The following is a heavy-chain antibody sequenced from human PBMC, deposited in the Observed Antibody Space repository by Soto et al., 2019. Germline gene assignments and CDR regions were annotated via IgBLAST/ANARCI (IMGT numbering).Heavy chain of an antibody. Sequence: QVQLVESGGGVVQPGGSLRLSCVASGSTFSSYGMHWVRQAPGKGLEWVAVISYDGSNKNYADSVKGRFTISRDNSKNTLYVQMNSLRAEDTAVYYCAKDTYYHDTSGYYVFVYWGQGTLVTVSS. CDR3: AKDTYYHDTSGYYVFVY. J-gene: IGHJ4*02. V-gene: IGHV3-30*18. CDR1: GSTFSSYG. D-gene: IGHD3-22*01. CDR2: ISYDGSNK.